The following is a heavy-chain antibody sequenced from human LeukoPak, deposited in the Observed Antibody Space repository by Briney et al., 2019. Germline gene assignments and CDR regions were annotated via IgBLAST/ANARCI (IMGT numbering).Heavy chain of an antibody. CDR1: GFTVSSNY. J-gene: IGHJ4*02. V-gene: IGHV3-53*01. D-gene: IGHD3-10*01. CDR3: ASTNVRGGYLAY. Sequence: GGSLRLSCAASGFTVSSNYMSWLRQAPGKGLEWVSVIYSGGSTYYAASVEGRFTISRDNSKNTRYLQMNSLRAEDTAVYYCASTNVRGGYLAYWGQGTLVTVSS. CDR2: IYSGGST.